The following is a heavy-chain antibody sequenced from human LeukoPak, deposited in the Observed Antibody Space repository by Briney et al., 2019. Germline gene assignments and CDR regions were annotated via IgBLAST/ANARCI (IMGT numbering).Heavy chain of an antibody. CDR3: ATLGEYYDSSGYYYN. J-gene: IGHJ4*02. V-gene: IGHV4-59*12. CDR2: IYYSGST. CDR1: GGSISSYY. Sequence: NSSETLSLTCTVSGGSISSYYWSWIRQPPGKGLEWIGYIYYSGSTNYNPSLKSRVTISVDMSKNQFSLKLTSVTAADTAVYYCATLGEYYDSSGYYYNWGQGTLVTVSS. D-gene: IGHD3-22*01.